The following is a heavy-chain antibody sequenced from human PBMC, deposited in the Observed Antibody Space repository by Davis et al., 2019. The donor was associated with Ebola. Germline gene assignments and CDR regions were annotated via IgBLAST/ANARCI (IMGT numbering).Heavy chain of an antibody. CDR2: ISAYNGNT. CDR1: GYTFTSYG. D-gene: IGHD3-22*01. V-gene: IGHV1-18*01. Sequence: ASVKVSCKASGYTFTSYGISWVRQAPGQGLEWMGWISAYNGNTNYAQKLQGRVTMTTDTSTSTAYMELRSLRSDDTAVYYCARDRIGTMIVVVITPLDYWGQGTLVTVSS. CDR3: ARDRIGTMIVVVITPLDY. J-gene: IGHJ4*02.